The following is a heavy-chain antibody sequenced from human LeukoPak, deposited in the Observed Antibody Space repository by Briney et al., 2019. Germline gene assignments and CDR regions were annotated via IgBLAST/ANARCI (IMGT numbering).Heavy chain of an antibody. Sequence: PSETLSLTCDVSGGSISNNYWNWIRQPPGKALEWIGYIYYSGNTNYYPSLQNRVTMWVDSSTNQFSLRLSSVSAADTAVYYCASPVGLSYDISTGIPADSFDYWGQGALVTVSS. CDR3: ASPVGLSYDISTGIPADSFDY. J-gene: IGHJ4*02. CDR1: GGSISNNY. CDR2: IYYSGNT. V-gene: IGHV4-59*12. D-gene: IGHD3-9*01.